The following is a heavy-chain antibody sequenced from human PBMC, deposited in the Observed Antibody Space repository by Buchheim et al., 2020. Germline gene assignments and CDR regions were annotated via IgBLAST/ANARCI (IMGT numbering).Heavy chain of an antibody. CDR1: GVSIGSSNF. Sequence: QGQLQESGPGLVRPSETLSLTCTVFGVSIGSSNFWTWVRQPPGKGLEWIGEINHSARANYNPSLKSRVYISVDKSKQQFSLKLSSVTAADAAVYYCARARTESGIRFPLNWGQGTL. V-gene: IGHV4-4*02. D-gene: IGHD3-3*01. J-gene: IGHJ4*02. CDR3: ARARTESGIRFPLN. CDR2: INHSARA.